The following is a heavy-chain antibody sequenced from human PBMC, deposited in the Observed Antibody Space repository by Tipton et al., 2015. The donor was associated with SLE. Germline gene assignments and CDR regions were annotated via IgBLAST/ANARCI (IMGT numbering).Heavy chain of an antibody. V-gene: IGHV3-7*01. CDR1: GFTFSRYW. J-gene: IGHJ4*02. CDR3: ARDRGYTGYDPPGYFDY. CDR2: IKQDGSEK. Sequence: SLRLSCAASGFTFSRYWMSWVRQAPGKGLEWVANIKQDGSEKYYVDSVKGRFTISRDNAKKSLYLQMNSLRAEDTAVYYCARDRGYTGYDPPGYFDYWGQGTLVTVSS. D-gene: IGHD5-12*01.